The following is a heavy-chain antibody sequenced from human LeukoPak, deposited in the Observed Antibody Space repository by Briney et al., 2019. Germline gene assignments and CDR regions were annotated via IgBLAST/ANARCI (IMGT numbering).Heavy chain of an antibody. D-gene: IGHD3-10*01. CDR2: INPSGGST. CDR3: GGGGGFGELFHY. Sequence: ASVKVSCKASGYTFTSYYMHWVRQAPGQGLEWMGIINPSGGSTSYAQKFQGRVTMTRDTSTSTVYMELSSLRSEDTAVYYCGGGGGFGELFHYWGQGTLVTVSS. V-gene: IGHV1-46*01. J-gene: IGHJ4*02. CDR1: GYTFTSYY.